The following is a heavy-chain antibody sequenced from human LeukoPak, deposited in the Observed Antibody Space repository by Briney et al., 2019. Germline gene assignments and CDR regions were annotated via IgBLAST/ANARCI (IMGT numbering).Heavy chain of an antibody. D-gene: IGHD6-13*01. V-gene: IGHV4-39*01. CDR1: GGSISSSTYY. CDR3: ARLRRSHADF. J-gene: IGHJ4*02. CDR2: IYYSVNT. Sequence: PETLSLTCTVSGGSISSSTYYWGWIRQPPGKGLEWIGTIYYSVNTYYNPSLKSRLTISIDTSKNQFSLKLSSLTATDTAVYYCARLRRSHADFWGQGTLVTVSS.